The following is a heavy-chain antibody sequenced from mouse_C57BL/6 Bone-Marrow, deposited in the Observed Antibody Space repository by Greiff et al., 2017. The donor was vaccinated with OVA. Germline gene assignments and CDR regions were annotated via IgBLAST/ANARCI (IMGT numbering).Heavy chain of an antibody. CDR1: GFNIKDDY. Sequence: DVQLQESGAELVRPGASVKLSCTASGFNIKDDYMHWVKQRPEQGLEWIGWIDPENGDTEYASKFQGKATITADTSSNTAYLQLSSLTSEDTAVYYCTKDYYVDYWGQGTTLTVSA. D-gene: IGHD2-1*01. CDR3: TKDYYVDY. CDR2: IDPENGDT. V-gene: IGHV14-4*01. J-gene: IGHJ2*01.